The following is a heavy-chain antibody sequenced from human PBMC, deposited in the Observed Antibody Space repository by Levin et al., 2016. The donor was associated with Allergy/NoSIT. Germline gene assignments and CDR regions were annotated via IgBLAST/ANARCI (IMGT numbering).Heavy chain of an antibody. V-gene: IGHV1-18*01. CDR3: ARDVHYGDYGGSVFWFDP. Sequence: ASVKVSCKASGYTFTSYGISWVRQAPGQGLEWMGWISAYNGNTNYAQKLQGRVTMTTDTSTSTAYMELRSLRSDDTAVYYCARDVHYGDYGGSVFWFDPWGQGTLVTVSS. CDR1: GYTFTSYG. CDR2: ISAYNGNT. J-gene: IGHJ5*02. D-gene: IGHD4-17*01.